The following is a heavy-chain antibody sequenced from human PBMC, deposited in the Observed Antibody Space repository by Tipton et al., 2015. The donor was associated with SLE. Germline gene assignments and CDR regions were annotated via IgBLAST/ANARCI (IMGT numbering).Heavy chain of an antibody. D-gene: IGHD5-18*01. V-gene: IGHV3-53*04. CDR3: AREHVDTAMEFDY. J-gene: IGHJ4*02. CDR1: GFTVSSNY. Sequence: GSLRLSCAASGFTVSSNYMSWVRQAPGKGLEWVSVIYSGGSTYYADSVKGRFTISRHNSKNTLYLQMNSLRAEDTAVYYCAREHVDTAMEFDYWGQGTLVTVSS. CDR2: IYSGGST.